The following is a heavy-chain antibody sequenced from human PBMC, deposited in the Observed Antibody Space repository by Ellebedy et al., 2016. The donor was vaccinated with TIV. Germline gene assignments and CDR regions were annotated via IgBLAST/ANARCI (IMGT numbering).Heavy chain of an antibody. Sequence: ASVKVSXKASGYTFTSYGISWVRQAPGQGLEWMGWISAYNGNTNYAQKLQGRVTMTTDTSTSTAYMELRSLRSDDTAVYYCARVTVVVPAAIGFIHYGMDVWGQGTTVTVSS. J-gene: IGHJ6*02. CDR1: GYTFTSYG. CDR3: ARVTVVVPAAIGFIHYGMDV. V-gene: IGHV1-18*01. D-gene: IGHD2-2*01. CDR2: ISAYNGNT.